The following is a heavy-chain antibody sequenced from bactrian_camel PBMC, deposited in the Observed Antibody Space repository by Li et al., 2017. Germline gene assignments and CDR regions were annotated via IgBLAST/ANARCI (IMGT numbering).Heavy chain of an antibody. CDR3: AEGWTHNY. V-gene: IGHV3S42*01. Sequence: DVQLVESGGGMVQPGGSLRLSCAASGFTFSRYSMNWVRQVPGKGLEWVSRVSNGGFTTGYADSVKGRFTISRDNAKNTLYLQLNSLTTEDTAMYYCAEGWTHNYWGQGTQVTVS. CDR2: VSNGGFTT. D-gene: IGHD5*01. J-gene: IGHJ4*01. CDR1: GFTFSRYS.